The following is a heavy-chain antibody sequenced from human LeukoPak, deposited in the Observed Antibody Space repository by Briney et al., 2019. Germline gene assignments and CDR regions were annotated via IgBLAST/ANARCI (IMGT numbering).Heavy chain of an antibody. Sequence: GGSLRLSCAASGFTVSSNYMSWVRQAPGKGLEWVGRIKSKTDGGTTDYAAPVKGRFTISRDDSKNTLYLQMNSLKTEDTAVYYCTTVGSVLLWFGESDQFDYWGQGTLVTVSS. CDR3: TTVGSVLLWFGESDQFDY. CDR1: GFTVSSNY. J-gene: IGHJ4*02. D-gene: IGHD3-10*01. CDR2: IKSKTDGGTT. V-gene: IGHV3-15*01.